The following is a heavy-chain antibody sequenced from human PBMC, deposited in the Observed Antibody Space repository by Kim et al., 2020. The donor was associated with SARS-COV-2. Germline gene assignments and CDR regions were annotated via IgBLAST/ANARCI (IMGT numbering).Heavy chain of an antibody. D-gene: IGHD6-13*01. CDR3: GLPIAAAGTGTYYYGMDV. J-gene: IGHJ6*02. Sequence: KSRVTISVDTSKNQFSLKLSSVTAADTAVYYCGLPIAAAGTGTYYYGMDVWGQGTTVTVSS. V-gene: IGHV4-39*01.